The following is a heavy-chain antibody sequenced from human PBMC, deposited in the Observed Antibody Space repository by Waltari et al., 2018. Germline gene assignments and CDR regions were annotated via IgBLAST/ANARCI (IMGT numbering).Heavy chain of an antibody. CDR1: GFTFSSYS. CDR3: ARNIPGRPIDS. Sequence: EVQLVESGGGLVKPGGSLRLSCAASGFTFSSYSMNWVRQAPGKGLEWVSTIGSGGDTYYADSVKGRFTISRDSSKTTLYLQLNSLRAEDTAVYFCARNIPGRPIDSWGQGTVVTVSS. J-gene: IGHJ4*02. V-gene: IGHV3-21*04. D-gene: IGHD2-21*01. CDR2: IGSGGDT.